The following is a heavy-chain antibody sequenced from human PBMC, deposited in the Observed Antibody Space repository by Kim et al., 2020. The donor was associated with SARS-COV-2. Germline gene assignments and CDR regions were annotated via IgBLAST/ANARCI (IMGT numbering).Heavy chain of an antibody. V-gene: IGHV3-74*01. J-gene: IGHJ6*02. CDR1: GFTLSGHW. Sequence: GGSLRLSCAASGFTLSGHWMNWVRQAPGKGLLWVSRMSSDGSTTHYADSKGRFVISRDNAKNTLYLQMNSLRAEDTAVYYCARGTVHSGMDVWGQGTTVTVSS. CDR3: ARGTVHSGMDV. CDR2: MSSDGSTT. D-gene: IGHD1-1*01.